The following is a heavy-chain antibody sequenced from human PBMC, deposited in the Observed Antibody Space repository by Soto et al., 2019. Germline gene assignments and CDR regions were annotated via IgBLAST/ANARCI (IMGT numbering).Heavy chain of an antibody. V-gene: IGHV1-69*01. CDR2: IIPIFGTA. CDR1: GGTFNRYT. Sequence: VQLVQSGAEVKKPGSSVKLSCKASGGTFNRYTISWVRQAPGQGLEWMGGIIPIFGTANYAQKFQGRVAIIADELTGAAYLELRSLRSEDTAVYYCALWGFRDGNNSKYNYSSMHVWGQGTTVTVSS. J-gene: IGHJ6*02. CDR3: ALWGFRDGNNSKYNYSSMHV. D-gene: IGHD1-1*01.